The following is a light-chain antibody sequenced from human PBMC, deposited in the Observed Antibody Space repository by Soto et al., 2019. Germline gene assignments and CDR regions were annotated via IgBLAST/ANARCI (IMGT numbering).Light chain of an antibody. V-gene: IGLV1-47*02. CDR3: AAWDDSLSGPWV. Sequence: QSVLTQPPSASGTPGHRVTISFSGSSSNIGSNYVYWYQQLPGTAPKLLIYSNNQRPSGVPDRFSGAKSGTSASLAISGLRSEDEADYYCAAWDDSLSGPWVFGGGTTLTVL. CDR1: SSNIGSNY. J-gene: IGLJ3*02. CDR2: SNN.